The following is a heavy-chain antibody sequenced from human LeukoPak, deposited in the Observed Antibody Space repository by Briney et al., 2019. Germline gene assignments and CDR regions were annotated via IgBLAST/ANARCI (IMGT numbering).Heavy chain of an antibody. Sequence: GGSLRLSCASSGFAFSDYEMNWVRQAPGKGLEWVSYISSSGSIVYYADSVKGRFTISRDNAKRSLFLQMNSLRVEDTAVYYCARTMWGFDYWGQGTLVTVSS. J-gene: IGHJ4*02. CDR2: ISSSGSIV. CDR3: ARTMWGFDY. CDR1: GFAFSDYE. V-gene: IGHV3-48*03. D-gene: IGHD7-27*01.